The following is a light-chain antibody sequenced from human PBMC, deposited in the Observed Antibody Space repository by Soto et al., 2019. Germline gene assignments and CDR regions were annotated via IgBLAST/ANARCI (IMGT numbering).Light chain of an antibody. J-gene: IGLJ1*01. CDR3: SSYTPSNTRQIV. CDR1: GSDVGGYNY. CDR2: DVS. Sequence: QSALTRPACGSGSPGQSIAVSGTGTGSDVGGYNYVSWYQHHPGTAPKLMIFDVSNRPSGVSNRFSGSKSGNTASLTISGLQPEDEADYYCSSYTPSNTRQIVFGTGTKVTDL. V-gene: IGLV2-14*03.